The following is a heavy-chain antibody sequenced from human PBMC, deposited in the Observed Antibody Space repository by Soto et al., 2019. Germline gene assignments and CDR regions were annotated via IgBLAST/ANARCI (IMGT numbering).Heavy chain of an antibody. CDR1: VFTFSDYY. D-gene: IGHD3-22*01. Sequence: GALRLSCAASVFTFSDYYMSWIRQAPGKGLEWVSYISSSDSIYYADSVKGRFTISRDNAKNSVYLQMNSLRAEDTAVYYCARDLGYYDSSGYFDYWGQGTLVTVSS. CDR2: ISSSDSI. J-gene: IGHJ4*02. V-gene: IGHV3-11*01. CDR3: ARDLGYYDSSGYFDY.